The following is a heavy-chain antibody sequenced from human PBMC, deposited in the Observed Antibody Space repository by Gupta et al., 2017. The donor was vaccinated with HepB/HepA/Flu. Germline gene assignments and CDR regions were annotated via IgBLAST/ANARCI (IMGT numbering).Heavy chain of an antibody. CDR1: GFSFTTWS. CDR2: ISFDGVNK. D-gene: IGHD2-2*03. V-gene: IGHV3-30*01. CDR3: AADQLYRGYYDY. Sequence: QVQLVASGGGVVPPGGSLRLPWSASGFSFTTWSLHWVRQAPGKGLQWVASISFDGVNKFYADSVKGRFTISRDNSKNTLSLQMASLRAEDTAIYYCAADQLYRGYYDYWGQGTLVTVSS. J-gene: IGHJ4*02.